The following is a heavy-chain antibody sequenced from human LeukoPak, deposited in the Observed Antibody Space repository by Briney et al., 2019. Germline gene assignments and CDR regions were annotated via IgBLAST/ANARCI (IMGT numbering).Heavy chain of an antibody. V-gene: IGHV3-33*01. CDR3: ASGSRREASHRRQLVLNY. J-gene: IGHJ4*02. CDR1: GFTFSSYG. Sequence: PGGSLRLSCAASGFTFSSYGMHWVRQAPGKGLEWVAVIWYDGSNKYYADSVKGRFTISRDNSKNTLYLQMNSLRAEDTAVYYCASGSRREASHRRQLVLNYWGQGTLVTVSS. D-gene: IGHD6-13*01. CDR2: IWYDGSNK.